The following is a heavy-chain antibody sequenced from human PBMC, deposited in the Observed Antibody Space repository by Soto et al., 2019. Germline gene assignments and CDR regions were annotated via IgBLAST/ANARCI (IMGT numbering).Heavy chain of an antibody. CDR3: ARMGYCTNGVCIYYYYYGMDV. CDR2: IYHSGST. J-gene: IGHJ6*02. Sequence: PSDTLSLTCAVSGGSISSSNWWSWVRKPPGKGLEWIGEIYHSGSTNYNPSLKSRVTISVDKSKNQFSLKLSSVTAADTAVYYCARMGYCTNGVCIYYYYYGMDVWGQGTTVT. V-gene: IGHV4-4*02. CDR1: GGSISSSNW. D-gene: IGHD2-8*01.